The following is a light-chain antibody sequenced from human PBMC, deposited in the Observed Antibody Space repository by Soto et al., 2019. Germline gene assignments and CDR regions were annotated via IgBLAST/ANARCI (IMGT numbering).Light chain of an antibody. CDR3: HPANSFPLT. CDR2: AAS. J-gene: IGKJ4*01. Sequence: DIQMTQSPSSVSASVGDRVTISCRTSQGISSWLAWYQQKPGKAPRLLIYAASSLQSGHPSRFSGSGSGTDFTLTNSSLQPEDIATYNYHPANSFPLTVGERTKEEIK. CDR1: QGISSW. V-gene: IGKV1-12*01.